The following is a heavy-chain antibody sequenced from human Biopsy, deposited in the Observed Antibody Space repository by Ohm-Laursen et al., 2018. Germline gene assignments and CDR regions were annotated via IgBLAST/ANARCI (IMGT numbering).Heavy chain of an antibody. J-gene: IGHJ6*02. Sequence: SLRLSCAAPGFTFSDYYMSWVRQAPGQGLEWLSYISRSGSIIDYADSVKGRFTISRDNAQNTLYLQMNSLGADDTAVYYCARDWGGDYGGNIDYYYFYGMDVWGQGTTVTVSS. V-gene: IGHV3-11*01. D-gene: IGHD4-23*01. CDR1: GFTFSDYY. CDR2: ISRSGSII. CDR3: ARDWGGDYGGNIDYYYFYGMDV.